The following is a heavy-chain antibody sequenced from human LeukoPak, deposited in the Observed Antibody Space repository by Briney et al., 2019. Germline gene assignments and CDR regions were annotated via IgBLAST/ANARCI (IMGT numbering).Heavy chain of an antibody. CDR1: GGSFSGYY. Sequence: SETLSLTCAVYGGSFSGYYWSWIRQPPGKGLEWIGEINHSGSTNYNPSLKSRVTISVDTSKNQFSLKLSSVTAADTAVYYCAREYHYYDSSGYYYGRGVDYFDYWGQGTLVTVSS. D-gene: IGHD3-22*01. V-gene: IGHV4-34*01. CDR3: AREYHYYDSSGYYYGRGVDYFDY. J-gene: IGHJ4*02. CDR2: INHSGST.